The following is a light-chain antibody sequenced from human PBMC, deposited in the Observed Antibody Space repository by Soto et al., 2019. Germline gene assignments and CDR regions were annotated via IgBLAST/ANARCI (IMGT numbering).Light chain of an antibody. Sequence: QSVLTQPPSASGSPGQSVTISCTGTSSDVGGYNYVSWYQQHPGKAPKLMIYEVSKRPSGVPDRFSGSKSGNTASLTVSGLQAEDEADYYCSSYAGSNNYVCGTGTKV. CDR2: EVS. J-gene: IGLJ1*01. V-gene: IGLV2-8*01. CDR3: SSYAGSNNYV. CDR1: SSDVGGYNY.